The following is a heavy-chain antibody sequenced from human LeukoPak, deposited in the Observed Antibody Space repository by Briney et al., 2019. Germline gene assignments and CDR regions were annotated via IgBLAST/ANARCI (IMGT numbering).Heavy chain of an antibody. CDR1: GYTFTSYG. J-gene: IGHJ4*02. CDR2: ISAYNGNT. CDR3: ARDEDLTSYYTRRDY. Sequence: ASVKVSCKASGYTFTSYGISWVRQAPGQGLEWMGWISAYNGNTNYAQKLQGRVTMTTDTSTSTAYMELRSLRSDDTAVYYCARDEDLTSYYTRRDYWGQGTLVTVSS. D-gene: IGHD3-9*01. V-gene: IGHV1-18*01.